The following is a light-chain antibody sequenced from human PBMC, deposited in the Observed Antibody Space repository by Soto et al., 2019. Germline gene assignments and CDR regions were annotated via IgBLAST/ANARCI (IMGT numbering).Light chain of an antibody. Sequence: DIPLTQSRSTLSASVGDNVTITCRASQNISTSLAWYQHKPGKAPTLLMFDVSNLESGVPSRFSGSGSGTEFTLTISSLHSDDFATYYCQQYDYSRTFGQGTKVDIK. CDR1: QNISTS. CDR2: DVS. CDR3: QQYDYSRT. V-gene: IGKV1-5*01. J-gene: IGKJ1*01.